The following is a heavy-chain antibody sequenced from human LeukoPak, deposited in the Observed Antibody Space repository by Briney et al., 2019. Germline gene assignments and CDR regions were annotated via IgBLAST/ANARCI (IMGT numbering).Heavy chain of an antibody. D-gene: IGHD5-12*01. CDR3: ARRKARGYSGYVPFDY. CDR2: MNHSGSA. J-gene: IGHJ4*02. V-gene: IGHV4-34*01. Sequence: PSETLSLTCAVYGGSFSGYYWTWIRQPPGKGLEWIGEMNHSGSANYNPSLKSRVTISVDTSKNQFSLKLSSVTAADTAVYYCARRKARGYSGYVPFDYWGQGTLVTVSS. CDR1: GGSFSGYY.